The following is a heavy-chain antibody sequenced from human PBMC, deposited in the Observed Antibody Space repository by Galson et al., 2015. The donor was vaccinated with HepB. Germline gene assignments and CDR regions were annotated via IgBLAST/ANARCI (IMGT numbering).Heavy chain of an antibody. CDR3: VKGGSHSLTTRHAFDI. J-gene: IGHJ3*02. CDR1: GFTFSNYA. Sequence: CAASGFTFSNYAMHWVRQAPGKGLAFVSVISNNGDSTYYADTVKGRFIISRDNSENKVSLQMSSLRPQDTPVYYCVKGGSHSLTTRHAFDIWGQGTMVTVSS. D-gene: IGHD1-26*01. CDR2: ISNNGDST. V-gene: IGHV3-64D*06.